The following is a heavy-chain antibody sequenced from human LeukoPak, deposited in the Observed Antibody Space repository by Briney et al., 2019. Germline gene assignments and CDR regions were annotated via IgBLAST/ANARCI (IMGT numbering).Heavy chain of an antibody. CDR2: IIPIFGTA. CDR3: ARDRGVVVVAAILFDY. CDR1: GGTFSSYA. V-gene: IGHV1-69*05. D-gene: IGHD2-15*01. J-gene: IGHJ4*02. Sequence: ASVKVSCKASGGTFSSYAISWVRQAPGQGREWMGRIIPIFGTANYAQKFQGRVTITTDESTSTAYMELSSLRSEDTAVYYCARDRGVVVVAAILFDYWGQGTLVTVSS.